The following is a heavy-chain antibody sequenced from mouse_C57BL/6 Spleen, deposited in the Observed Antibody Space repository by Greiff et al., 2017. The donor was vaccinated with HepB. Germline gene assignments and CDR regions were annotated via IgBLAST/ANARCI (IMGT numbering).Heavy chain of an antibody. CDR3: ASSNYVSYYYAMDY. CDR2: INPNYGTT. Sequence: VQLQQSGPELVKPGASVKISCKASGYSSTDYNMNWVKQSNGKSLEWIGVINPNYGTTSYNQKFKGKATLTVDQSSSTAYMQLNSLTSEDSAVYYCASSNYVSYYYAMDYWGQGTSVTVSS. D-gene: IGHD2-5*01. V-gene: IGHV1-39*01. J-gene: IGHJ4*01. CDR1: GYSSTDYN.